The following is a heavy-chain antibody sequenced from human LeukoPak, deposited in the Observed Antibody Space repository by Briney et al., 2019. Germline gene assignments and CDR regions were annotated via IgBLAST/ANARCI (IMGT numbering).Heavy chain of an antibody. V-gene: IGHV1-69*13. Sequence: SVKVSCKASGGTFSSYAIIWVRQAPGQGLEWMGGIIPIFGTANYAQKFQGRVTIIADESTSTVYMELNSLRSEDTAVYYCARDQEYSSGLYHFDYWGQGTLVTVSS. CDR3: ARDQEYSSGLYHFDY. CDR2: IIPIFGTA. D-gene: IGHD6-19*01. J-gene: IGHJ4*02. CDR1: GGTFSSYA.